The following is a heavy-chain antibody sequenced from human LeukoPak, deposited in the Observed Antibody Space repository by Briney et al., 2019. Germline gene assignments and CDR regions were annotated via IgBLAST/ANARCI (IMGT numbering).Heavy chain of an antibody. CDR1: GGSFSSYH. V-gene: IGHV4-59*01. CDR3: ARISVRYYGSGSYYLSP. Sequence: SETLSLTCTVSGGSFSSYHWSWIRQPPGKGLEWIGYIYYSGSTNYNPSLKSRVTISVDTSKNQFSLKLSSVTAADTAVYYCARISVRYYGSGSYYLSPWGQGTLVTVSS. D-gene: IGHD3-10*01. CDR2: IYYSGST. J-gene: IGHJ5*02.